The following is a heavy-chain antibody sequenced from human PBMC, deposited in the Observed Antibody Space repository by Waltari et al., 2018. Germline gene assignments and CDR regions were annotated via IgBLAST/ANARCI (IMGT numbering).Heavy chain of an antibody. J-gene: IGHJ6*02. V-gene: IGHV4-39*07. Sequence: QLQLQESGPGLVKPSETLYLTRTVSGGHLSSSSYYWGWIRHPPGKGLEWIGSIYYSGSTYYNPSLKSRVTISVDTSKNQFSLKLSSVTAADTAVYYCAREGYSGYDAYYYYGMDVWGQGTTVTVSS. CDR1: GGHLSSSSYY. D-gene: IGHD5-12*01. CDR3: AREGYSGYDAYYYYGMDV. CDR2: IYYSGST.